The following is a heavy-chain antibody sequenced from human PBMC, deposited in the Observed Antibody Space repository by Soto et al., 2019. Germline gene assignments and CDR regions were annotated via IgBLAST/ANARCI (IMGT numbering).Heavy chain of an antibody. D-gene: IGHD6-19*01. CDR3: AKSNNTGWFYFDY. CDR1: GFTFDDYG. Sequence: DVQLVESGGGLVQPGRSLRLSCAASGFTFDDYGMHWVRQGPGKGLEWVSGISWNSGSIGYAEFVKGRFTISRDNAKNSLYLQMNSLRAEDTALYFCAKSNNTGWFYFDYWGQGTLVTVSS. CDR2: ISWNSGSI. V-gene: IGHV3-9*01. J-gene: IGHJ4*02.